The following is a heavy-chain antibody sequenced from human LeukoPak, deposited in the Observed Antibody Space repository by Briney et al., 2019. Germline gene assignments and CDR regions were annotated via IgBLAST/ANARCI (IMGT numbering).Heavy chain of an antibody. J-gene: IGHJ4*02. Sequence: PSETLSLTCTVSGGSISSYYWSWIRQPPGKGLEWIGYIYYSGTTNYNPSLNNRVTISVDTSKNQFSLKLSSVTAADTAVYYCARDRSGWYGGFDYWGQGTLVTVSS. V-gene: IGHV4-59*01. CDR2: IYYSGTT. CDR1: GGSISSYY. D-gene: IGHD6-19*01. CDR3: ARDRSGWYGGFDY.